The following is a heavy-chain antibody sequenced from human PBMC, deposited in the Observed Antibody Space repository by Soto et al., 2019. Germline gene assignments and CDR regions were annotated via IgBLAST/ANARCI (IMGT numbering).Heavy chain of an antibody. CDR3: AGGDYYHSSGYYFYYYTMDV. J-gene: IGHJ6*02. Sequence: SETLSLTCSVYGGSFSGYYWSWIRQPPGKGLEWIGNVYYGGSTYYNPSLKSRVTISVETSKSQFSLKLSSVTAADTAVYYCAGGDYYHSSGYYFYYYTMDVWGQGTTVTSP. D-gene: IGHD3-22*01. CDR1: GGSFSGYY. V-gene: IGHV4-34*01. CDR2: VYYGGST.